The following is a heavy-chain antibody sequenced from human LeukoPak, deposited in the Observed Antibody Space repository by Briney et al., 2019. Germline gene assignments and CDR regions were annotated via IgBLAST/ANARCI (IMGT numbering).Heavy chain of an antibody. V-gene: IGHV4-61*02. CDR1: GGSISSGSYY. CDR3: ARLKDYYYNYMDV. Sequence: PSETLSLTCTVSGGSISSGSYYWSWIRQPAGKGLEWIGRIYTSGSTNYNPSLKSRVTISVDTSKNQFSLKLSSVTAADTAVYYCARLKDYYYNYMDVWGKGTTVTVSS. CDR2: IYTSGST. J-gene: IGHJ6*03.